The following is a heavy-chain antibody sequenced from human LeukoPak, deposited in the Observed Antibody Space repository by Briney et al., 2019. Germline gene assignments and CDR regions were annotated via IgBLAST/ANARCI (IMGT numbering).Heavy chain of an antibody. D-gene: IGHD1-26*01. CDR1: GGSVSSGSYY. CDR2: IYYSGST. CDR3: ARVGATYDAFDI. Sequence: SETLSLTCTVSGGSVSSGSYYWSWIRQPPGKGLEWIGYIYYSGSTNYNPSLKSRVTISVDTSKNQFSLKLSSVTAADTAVYYCARVGATYDAFDIWGQGTMVTVSS. J-gene: IGHJ3*02. V-gene: IGHV4-61*01.